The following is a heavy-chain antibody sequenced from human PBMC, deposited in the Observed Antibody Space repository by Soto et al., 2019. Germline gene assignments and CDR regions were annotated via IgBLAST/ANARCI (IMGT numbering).Heavy chain of an antibody. CDR1: GYSFSTYW. Sequence: PGESLKISCTGSGYSFSTYWIAWVRQMPGKGLEWMGIIYPGDSDTRYSPSFQGQVTISADTSTKTAYLQWSSLKASDTAIYYCARLPQFLWFGALTPRPYYFIYSCPGTFGTVFS. D-gene: IGHD3-10*01. CDR3: ARLPQFLWFGALTPRPYYFIY. CDR2: IYPGDSDT. V-gene: IGHV5-51*01. J-gene: IGHJ4*02.